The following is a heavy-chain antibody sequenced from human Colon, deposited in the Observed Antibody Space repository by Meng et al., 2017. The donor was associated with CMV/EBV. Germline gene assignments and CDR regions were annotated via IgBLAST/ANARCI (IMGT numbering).Heavy chain of an antibody. D-gene: IGHD3-10*01. CDR2: IYYSGST. J-gene: IGHJ5*02. Sequence: SQTLSLTCTVSDGSISSSSYYWGWIRQPPGKGLEWIGSIYYSGSTYYNPSLKSRVTISVDTSKNQFSLKLSSVTAADTAVYYCARDTRSGSYTWFDPWGQGTLVTVSS. CDR3: ARDTRSGSYTWFDP. V-gene: IGHV4-39*07. CDR1: DGSISSSSYY.